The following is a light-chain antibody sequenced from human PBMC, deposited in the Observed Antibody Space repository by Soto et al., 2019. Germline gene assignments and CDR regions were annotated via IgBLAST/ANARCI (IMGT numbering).Light chain of an antibody. Sequence: HPVLTQSPSASASLGASVKITCTLSSGHSSYAIAWHQQQSEKGPRYLMKLNSDGSHSKGDGIPDRFSGSSSGAERYLTISSLQSEDEADYYCQTWGTGIGVFGGGTKLTVL. CDR3: QTWGTGIGV. CDR1: SGHSSYA. CDR2: LNSDGSH. V-gene: IGLV4-69*01. J-gene: IGLJ2*01.